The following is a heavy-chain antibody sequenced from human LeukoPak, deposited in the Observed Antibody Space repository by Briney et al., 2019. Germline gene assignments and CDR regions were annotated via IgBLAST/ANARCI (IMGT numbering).Heavy chain of an antibody. CDR1: GGSFSGYY. CDR3: ARGGYWGPFDY. D-gene: IGHD7-27*01. J-gene: IGHJ4*02. CDR2: INHSGST. V-gene: IGHV4-34*01. Sequence: KTSETLSLTCAVYGGSFSGYYWSWIRQPPGKRLEWIGEINHSGSTNYNPSLKSRVTISVDTSKNQFSLKLISVTAADTAVYYCARGGYWGPFDYWGQGTLVTVSS.